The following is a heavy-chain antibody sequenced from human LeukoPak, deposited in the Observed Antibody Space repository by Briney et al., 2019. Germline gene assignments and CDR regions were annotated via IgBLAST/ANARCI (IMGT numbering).Heavy chain of an antibody. CDR3: ARELRYDNSDSGAF. V-gene: IGHV4-39*07. CDR2: VFYNGAT. CDR1: GGSISSSIYY. D-gene: IGHD3-22*01. J-gene: IGHJ3*01. Sequence: PSETLSLTCIVSGGSISSSIYYWAWVRQPPGKGLEWIGTVFYNGATQYSPSLRSRVTISIDTSTNQFSLKLTSVTAADTALCYCARELRYDNSDSGAFWGQGTVVTVSS.